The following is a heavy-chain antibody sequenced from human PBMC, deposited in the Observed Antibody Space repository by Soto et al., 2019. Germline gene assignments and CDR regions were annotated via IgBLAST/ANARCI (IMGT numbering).Heavy chain of an antibody. CDR2: ISSSGSTI. J-gene: IGHJ6*02. V-gene: IGHV3-11*01. D-gene: IGHD6-13*01. CDR1: GFTFSDYY. CDR3: ARDRRGSYSSSWLYYYGMDV. Sequence: GGSLRLSCAASGFTFSDYYMSWIRQAPGKGLEWVSYISSSGSTIYYADSVKGRFTISRDNAKNSLYLQMNSLRAEDTAVYYCARDRRGSYSSSWLYYYGMDVWGQGTTVTVSS.